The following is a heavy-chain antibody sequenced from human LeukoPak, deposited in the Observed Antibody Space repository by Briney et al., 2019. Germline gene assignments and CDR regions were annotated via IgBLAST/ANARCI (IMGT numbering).Heavy chain of an antibody. D-gene: IGHD2-15*01. Sequence: SETLSLTCTVSGGSVISGSYYWSWIRQPPGKGREWIGYIYYSGSTNYNPSLKNRVTISVDTSKNQFSLKLSSVTAADTAVYYCARVIVVVVAGGNWFDPWGQGTLVTVSS. CDR3: ARVIVVVVAGGNWFDP. J-gene: IGHJ5*02. CDR1: GGSVISGSYY. CDR2: IYYSGST. V-gene: IGHV4-61*01.